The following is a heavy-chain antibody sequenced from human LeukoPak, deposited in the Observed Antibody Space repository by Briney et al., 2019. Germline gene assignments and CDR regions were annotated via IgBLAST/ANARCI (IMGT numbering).Heavy chain of an antibody. Sequence: PGGSLRLSCVASGFTFSDYYMSWIRQAPGKGLEWISYISSSGGSTNYADSVKGRFTISRDNHKNSLYLLMNTLRAEDTAMYYCARDFIHRSGEANYWGQGTLVTVSS. CDR3: ARDFIHRSGEANY. J-gene: IGHJ4*02. CDR2: ISSSGGST. V-gene: IGHV3-11*05. D-gene: IGHD3-22*01. CDR1: GFTFSDYY.